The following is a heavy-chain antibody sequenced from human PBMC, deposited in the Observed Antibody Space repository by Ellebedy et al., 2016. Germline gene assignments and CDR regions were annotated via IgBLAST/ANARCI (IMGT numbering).Heavy chain of an antibody. CDR1: GFTVSSNY. CDR3: ASSSSGWY. V-gene: IGHV3-66*01. CDR2: IYSGGST. D-gene: IGHD6-19*01. J-gene: IGHJ4*02. Sequence: GESLKISCAASGFTVSSNYMSWVRQAPGKGLEWVSVIYSGGSTYYADSVKGRFTISRDNSKNTLYLQMNSLRAEDTAVYYCASSSSGWYWGQGTLVTVSS.